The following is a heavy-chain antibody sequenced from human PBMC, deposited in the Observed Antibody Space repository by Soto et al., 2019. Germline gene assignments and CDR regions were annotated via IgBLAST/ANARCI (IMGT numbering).Heavy chain of an antibody. J-gene: IGHJ4*02. CDR2: ISGYNGNT. D-gene: IGHD1-26*01. V-gene: IGHV1-18*01. CDR3: ARAPLYSGSYLMGKTV. CDR1: GYNFTTYG. Sequence: QVQLVQSGPEVKKPGASVKVSCKASGYNFTTYGVSWVRQAPGQGLEWMGWISGYNGNTNYAQKLQGRVTMTTDTSTRTAYMGLRSLRSDDTAVYYCARAPLYSGSYLMGKTVWGQGALVTVSS.